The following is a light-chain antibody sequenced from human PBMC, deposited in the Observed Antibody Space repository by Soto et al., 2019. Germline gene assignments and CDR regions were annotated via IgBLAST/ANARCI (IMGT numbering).Light chain of an antibody. J-gene: IGKJ5*01. CDR3: QQRTRWPMT. CDR1: QNLHSF. CDR2: DGS. Sequence: EIVLTQSPATLSVSPGERVTLSFGASQNLHSFLNWYQQRPGQAPRPLIYDGSKRPAGVPDRISGDGSGTDYTLTISSLEPEYFAVYYCQQRTRWPMTFGQGTRLEVK. V-gene: IGKV3-11*01.